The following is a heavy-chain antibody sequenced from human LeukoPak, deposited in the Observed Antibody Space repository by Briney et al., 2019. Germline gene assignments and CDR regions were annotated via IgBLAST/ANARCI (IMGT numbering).Heavy chain of an antibody. CDR3: AAGDSSGYYYLDY. CDR1: GGSISSSSYY. V-gene: IGHV4-39*07. D-gene: IGHD3-22*01. CDR2: IYYSGST. J-gene: IGHJ4*02. Sequence: PSETLSLTCTVSGGSISSSSYYWGWIRQPPGKGLEWIGSIYYSGSTYYNPSLKSRVTISVDTSKNQFSQKLSSVTAADTAVYYCAAGDSSGYYYLDYWGQGTLVTVSS.